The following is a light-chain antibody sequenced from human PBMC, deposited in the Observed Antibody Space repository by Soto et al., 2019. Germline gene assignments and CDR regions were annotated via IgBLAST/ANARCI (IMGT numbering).Light chain of an antibody. CDR1: QSVSSN. V-gene: IGKV3-15*01. CDR3: QQYDKWPPNYT. Sequence: EIVMTQSPATLSVSPGERATLSCRASQSVSSNLAWYQQKPGQAPRLLIYRASIRATGIPATFSGSGSGTEFTLTISSLQSEDFAVYHCQQYDKWPPNYTFGQGTKLE. J-gene: IGKJ2*01. CDR2: RAS.